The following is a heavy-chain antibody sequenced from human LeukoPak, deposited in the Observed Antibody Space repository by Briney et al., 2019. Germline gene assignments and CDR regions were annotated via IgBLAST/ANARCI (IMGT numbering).Heavy chain of an antibody. J-gene: IGHJ3*02. CDR2: IYYSGST. D-gene: IGHD6-13*01. CDR1: GGSISSSSYY. V-gene: IGHV4-61*05. Sequence: SETLSLTCTVSGGSISSSSYYWSWIRQPPGKGLEWIGYIYYSGSTNYNPSLKSRVTISVDTSKNQFSLKLSSVTAADTAVYYCARHLAAGTGSGAFDIWGQGTMVTVSS. CDR3: ARHLAAGTGSGAFDI.